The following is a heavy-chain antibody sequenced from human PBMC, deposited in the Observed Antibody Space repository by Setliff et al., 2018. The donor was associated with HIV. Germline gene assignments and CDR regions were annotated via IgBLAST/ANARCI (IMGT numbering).Heavy chain of an antibody. D-gene: IGHD5-12*01. CDR1: GYSLTDLS. CDR2: INTENGNP. Sequence: ASVKVSCKVSGYSLTDLSIHWVRQAPGQGLEWMGWINTENGNPTYAQGFTGRFVFSLDTSVNTAYLHISSLKPEDAAVYYCARDVATIGAKFHYPYMDVWGKGTTVTVSS. CDR3: ARDVATIGAKFHYPYMDV. J-gene: IGHJ6*03. V-gene: IGHV7-4-1*02.